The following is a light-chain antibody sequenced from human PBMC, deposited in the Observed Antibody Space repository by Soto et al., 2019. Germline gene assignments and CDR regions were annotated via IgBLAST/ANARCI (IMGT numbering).Light chain of an antibody. CDR3: SSYTSSTTRV. V-gene: IGLV2-14*01. J-gene: IGLJ1*01. CDR2: EVT. CDR1: SSDVGVYNY. Sequence: QSVLAQPASVSGSPGQSITISCTGASSDVGVYNYVSWYQQHPGKAPKLMISEVTNRPSGVSNRFSGSKSGNTASLTISGLQAEDEADYYCSSYTSSTTRVFGTGTKVTVL.